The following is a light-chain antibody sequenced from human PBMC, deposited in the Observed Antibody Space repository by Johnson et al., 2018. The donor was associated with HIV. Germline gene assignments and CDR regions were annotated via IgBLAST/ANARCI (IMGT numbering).Light chain of an antibody. Sequence: QSVLTQPPSVSAAPGQKVTISCSGSSSNIGNNYVSWYQQLPETAPKLLIYDNNKRPSGIPDRFSGSKSGTSATLGITGLQTGDEADYYCGTWDSSLSAYVFGTGTEVTVL. J-gene: IGLJ1*01. V-gene: IGLV1-51*01. CDR2: DNN. CDR3: GTWDSSLSAYV. CDR1: SSNIGNNY.